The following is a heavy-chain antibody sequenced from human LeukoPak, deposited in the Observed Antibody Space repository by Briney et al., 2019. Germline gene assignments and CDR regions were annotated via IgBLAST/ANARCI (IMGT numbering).Heavy chain of an antibody. CDR1: GGSFSGYY. CDR3: AKLGYCSSTSCYDY. Sequence: KPSETLSLTCAVYGGSFSGYYWSWIRQPPGKGLEWIGEINHSGSTNYNPSLKSRVTISVDTSKNQFSLKLSSVIAADTAVYYCAKLGYCSSTSCYDYWGQGTLVTVSS. D-gene: IGHD2-2*01. V-gene: IGHV4-34*01. CDR2: INHSGST. J-gene: IGHJ4*02.